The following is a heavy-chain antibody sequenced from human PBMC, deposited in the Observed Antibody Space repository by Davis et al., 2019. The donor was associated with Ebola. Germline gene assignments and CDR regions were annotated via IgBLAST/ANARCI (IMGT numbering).Heavy chain of an antibody. CDR1: GGSISSTDYS. D-gene: IGHD2-21*01. J-gene: IGHJ4*02. CDR2: MFDPSNT. Sequence: SETLSLTCTVSGGSISSTDYSWGWVRQPPGRGLEWIGYMFDPSNTYYHPSLRSRVTISVDMSKNQFSLNLTSVTASATAVYYCARWHKSKTEIPGLNCWGQGTQLTVSS. V-gene: IGHV4-39*01. CDR3: ARWHKSKTEIPGLNC.